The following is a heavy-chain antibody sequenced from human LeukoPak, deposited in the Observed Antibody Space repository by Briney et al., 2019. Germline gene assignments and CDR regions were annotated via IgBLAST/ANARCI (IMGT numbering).Heavy chain of an antibody. V-gene: IGHV3-23*01. CDR1: GFTFSSNG. D-gene: IGHD3-10*01. CDR3: ATWGAVRGVSWVFRYYFDY. Sequence: AGSLRLSCAASGFTFSSNGMSWVRQAPGKGLEWVSAISGSGGSTYYADSVKGRFTISRDKSKNTLYLQMNSLRAEDTAVYYCATWGAVRGVSWVFRYYFDYWGQGTLVTVSS. J-gene: IGHJ4*02. CDR2: ISGSGGST.